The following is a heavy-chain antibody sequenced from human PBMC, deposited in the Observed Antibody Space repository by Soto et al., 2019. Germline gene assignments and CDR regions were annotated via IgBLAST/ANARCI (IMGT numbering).Heavy chain of an antibody. CDR2: IKQDGSEK. D-gene: IGHD6-19*01. CDR1: GFTFSSYL. CDR3: ARCGYSSGFYPCFEY. Sequence: GRSLRLSRTASGFTFSSYLMSWDRQAPGKGLEWVANIKQDGSEKYYVDSVKGRFTISRDNAKNSLYLQMNSLRSEDTAVYYCARCGYSSGFYPCFEYWGQGKLFTV. J-gene: IGHJ4*02. V-gene: IGHV3-7*05.